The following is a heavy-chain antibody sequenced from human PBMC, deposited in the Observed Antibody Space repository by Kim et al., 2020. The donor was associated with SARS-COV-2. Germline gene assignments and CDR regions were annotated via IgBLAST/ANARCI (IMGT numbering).Heavy chain of an antibody. Sequence: SETLSLTCAVYGGSFSGYYWSWIRQPPGKGLEWIGEINHSGSTNYNPSLKSRVTISVDTSKNQFSLKLSSVTAADTAVYYCARGVGGYNLYRTLGYWGQGTLVTVSS. V-gene: IGHV4-34*01. J-gene: IGHJ4*02. CDR1: GGSFSGYY. CDR2: INHSGST. D-gene: IGHD5-12*01. CDR3: ARGVGGYNLYRTLGY.